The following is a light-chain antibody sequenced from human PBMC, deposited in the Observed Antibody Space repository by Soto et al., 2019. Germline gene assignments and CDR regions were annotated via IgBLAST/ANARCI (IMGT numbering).Light chain of an antibody. CDR3: MQALQTPWT. Sequence: DIVMTQSPLSLPVTPGEPASISCRSSQSLLHSNGYKYLDWYLQKPGQSPQLLIYLGSTRASGVPDRFSGRGSGTEFTLKISRVEAEDVGVYYCMQALQTPWTFGQGTKVEIK. V-gene: IGKV2-28*01. CDR1: QSLLHSNGYKY. J-gene: IGKJ1*01. CDR2: LGS.